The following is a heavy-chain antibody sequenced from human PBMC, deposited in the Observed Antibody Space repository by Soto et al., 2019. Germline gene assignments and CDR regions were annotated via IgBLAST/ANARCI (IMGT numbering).Heavy chain of an antibody. V-gene: IGHV3-7*01. CDR1: VFTFSSDW. Sequence: EVQVVESGGGLVQPGGSLRLSCKASVFTFSSDWMTWVRQAPGKGLEWLANIKQDGSEKNYGASVKGRFSISRDNGKNALYLQMNSLRADDTAVYYCAIADSSYFASGSYLPDYMDVWGKGSTVTVS. CDR3: AIADSSYFASGSYLPDYMDV. CDR2: IKQDGSEK. D-gene: IGHD3-10*01. J-gene: IGHJ6*03.